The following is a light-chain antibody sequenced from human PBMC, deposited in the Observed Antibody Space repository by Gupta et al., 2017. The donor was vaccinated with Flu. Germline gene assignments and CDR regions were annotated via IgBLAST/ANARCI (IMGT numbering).Light chain of an antibody. J-gene: IGKJ2*01. V-gene: IGKV3-20*01. Sequence: LSLYPGERDTLSCRASQSVSRRYLAWYQKKPGQAPRLLIYGASSRAKGITDRFSGSGVGTDFNLTISRREPEDFAVYSCQQDGSEHPMYTFGQGTKMEIK. CDR3: QQDGSEHPMYT. CDR1: QSVSRRY. CDR2: GAS.